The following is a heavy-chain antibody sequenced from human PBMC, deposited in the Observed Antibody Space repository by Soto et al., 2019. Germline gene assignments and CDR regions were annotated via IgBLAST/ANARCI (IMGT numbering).Heavy chain of an antibody. Sequence: EAQLVESGGGLVQPGGSLRLSCAASGFTFSNYEMHWFRQAPGKGLEYVSGISNNGAHTDYANSVKGSFTISRDNSENTRYLQMGSLRAEDMALYYCARRGYGSRWPNVYMDVCGKGTTVTVS. V-gene: IGHV3-64*01. CDR1: GFTFSNYE. J-gene: IGHJ6*03. D-gene: IGHD6-13*01. CDR2: ISNNGAHT. CDR3: ARRGYGSRWPNVYMDV.